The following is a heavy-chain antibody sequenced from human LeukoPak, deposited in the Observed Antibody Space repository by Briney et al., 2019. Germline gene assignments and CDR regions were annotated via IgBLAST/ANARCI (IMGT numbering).Heavy chain of an antibody. J-gene: IGHJ5*02. D-gene: IGHD3-10*01. CDR1: GFTFSSYW. CDR2: IKQDGSEK. V-gene: IGHV3-7*01. CDR3: ARSLWFGELSPLDP. Sequence: GGSLRLSCAASGFTFSSYWMSWVCQAPGKGLEWVANIKQDGSEKYYVDSVKGRFTISRDNAKNSLYLQMNSLRAEDTAVYYCARSLWFGELSPLDPWGQGTLVTVSS.